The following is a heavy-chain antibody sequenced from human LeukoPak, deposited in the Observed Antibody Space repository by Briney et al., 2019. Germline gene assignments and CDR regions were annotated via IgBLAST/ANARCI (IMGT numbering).Heavy chain of an antibody. J-gene: IGHJ4*02. V-gene: IGHV4-34*01. Sequence: TSETLSLTCAVYGGSFSGYYWSWIRQPPGKGLEWIGEINHSGSTNYNPSLKSRVTISVDTSKNQFSLKLSSVTAADTAVYYCARGPYSSGWYGFRDYWGQGTLVTVSS. CDR3: ARGPYSSGWYGFRDY. CDR1: GGSFSGYY. D-gene: IGHD6-19*01. CDR2: INHSGST.